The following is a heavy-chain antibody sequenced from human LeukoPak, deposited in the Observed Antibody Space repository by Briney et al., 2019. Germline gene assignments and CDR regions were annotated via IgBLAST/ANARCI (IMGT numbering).Heavy chain of an antibody. CDR3: ARVRSYSSGDYDY. CDR1: GFTFSSYA. J-gene: IGHJ4*02. V-gene: IGHV3-30-3*01. CDR2: ISYDGSNK. Sequence: QPGGSLRLSCAASGFTFSSYAMHWVRQAPGKGLEWVAVISYDGSNKYYADSVKGRFTISRDNSKNTLYLQMNSLRAEDTAVYYCARVRSYSSGDYDYWGQGTLVTVSS. D-gene: IGHD6-19*01.